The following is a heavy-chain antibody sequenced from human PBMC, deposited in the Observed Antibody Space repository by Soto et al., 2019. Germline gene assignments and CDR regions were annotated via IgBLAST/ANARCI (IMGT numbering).Heavy chain of an antibody. CDR3: ARMWLYNPFDY. V-gene: IGHV3-7*01. D-gene: IGHD2-2*02. CDR1: GFTFSSFW. Sequence: GGSLRLSCAASGFTFSSFWMTWVRQVPGKGLEWVANIKQDGSGKYYVDSVKGRFTISRDNAKDSLYLQMNSLRAEDTAVYYCARMWLYNPFDYWGQGTQVTV. CDR2: IKQDGSGK. J-gene: IGHJ4*02.